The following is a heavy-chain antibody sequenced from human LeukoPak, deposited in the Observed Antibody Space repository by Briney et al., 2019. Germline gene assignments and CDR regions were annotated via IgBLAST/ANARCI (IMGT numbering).Heavy chain of an antibody. Sequence: PGGSLRLSCAASGFTFSDYYMSWISQAAGKGLEWVSYISSSGSTIYYADSVKGRFTISRDNAKNSLYLQMNSLRAEDTAVYYWAREGRKSRGVDIVRKKETGYYYMDVWGKGPRSPSP. D-gene: IGHD2-15*01. CDR3: AREGRKSRGVDIVRKKETGYYYMDV. J-gene: IGHJ6*03. V-gene: IGHV3-11*04. CDR1: GFTFSDYY. CDR2: ISSSGSTI.